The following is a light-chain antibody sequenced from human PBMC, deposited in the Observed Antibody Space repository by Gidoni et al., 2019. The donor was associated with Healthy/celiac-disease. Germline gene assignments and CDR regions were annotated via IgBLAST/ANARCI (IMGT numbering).Light chain of an antibody. CDR2: GNS. CDR3: QSYDSSLSGLV. Sequence: QSVLTQPPSVSGAHGQRVTISCTGSSSNSGSGYDVHWYQQLPGTAPKLLIYGNSHRPSGVPDRFSGSKSGTSASLAITGLQAEDEADYYCQSYDSSLSGLVFGGGTKLTGL. J-gene: IGLJ2*01. V-gene: IGLV1-40*01. CDR1: SSNSGSGYD.